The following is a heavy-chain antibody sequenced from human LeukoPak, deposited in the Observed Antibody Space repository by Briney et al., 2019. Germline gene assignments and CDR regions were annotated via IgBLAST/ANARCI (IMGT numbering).Heavy chain of an antibody. J-gene: IGHJ4*02. V-gene: IGHV3-48*03. D-gene: IGHD3-16*01. Sequence: PGGSLRLSCAVSGLIFSNYEMNWVRQAPGKGLEWVSYISGSGSTIYYADSVKGRFTISRDNAKNSLCLQMNSLRAEDTAVYYCATIDGGIPVDYWGRGTLVTVSS. CDR3: ATIDGGIPVDY. CDR1: GLIFSNYE. CDR2: ISGSGSTI.